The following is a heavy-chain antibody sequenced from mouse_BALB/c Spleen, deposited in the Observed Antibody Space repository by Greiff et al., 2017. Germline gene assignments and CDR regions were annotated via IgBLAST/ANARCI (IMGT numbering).Heavy chain of an antibody. D-gene: IGHD4-1*01. CDR2: IYPGSGNT. CDR1: GYTFTDYY. V-gene: IGHV1-77*01. Sequence: QVQLKESGAELARPGASVKLSCKASGYTFTDYYINWVKQRTGQGLEWIGEIYPGSGNTYYNEKFKGKATLTADKSSSTAYMQLSSLTSEDSAVYFCARSGRAMDYWGQGTSVTVSS. J-gene: IGHJ4*01. CDR3: ARSGRAMDY.